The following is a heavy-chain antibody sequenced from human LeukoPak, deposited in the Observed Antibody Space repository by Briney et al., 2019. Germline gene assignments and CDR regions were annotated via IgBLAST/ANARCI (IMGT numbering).Heavy chain of an antibody. CDR3: AREVATITVAAAGGIDY. D-gene: IGHD5-12*01. V-gene: IGHV1-2*02. Sequence: ASVKVSCKAPGYTFTDYYVHWVRQAPGQGLEWMGWINPNSGGTNYAQKFQGTVTMTRDTSISTAYMELTRLRSDDTAVYYCAREVATITVAAAGGIDYWGQGTLVTVSS. CDR1: GYTFTDYY. J-gene: IGHJ4*02. CDR2: INPNSGGT.